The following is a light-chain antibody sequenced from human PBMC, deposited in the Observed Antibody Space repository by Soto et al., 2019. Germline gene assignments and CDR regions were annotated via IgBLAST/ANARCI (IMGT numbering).Light chain of an antibody. CDR1: NIGNTP. V-gene: IGLV3-21*04. CDR3: QVWDSSPDPNCL. CDR2: YDN. J-gene: IGLJ1*01. Sequence: SYELTQPPSVSVAPGQTARITCGGNNIGNTPVHWYQQKPGQAPVLVIYYDNDRPSGIPERFSGSNSGNTATLTISGVEAADAADYYCQVWDSSPDPNCLFGPGTKVTVL.